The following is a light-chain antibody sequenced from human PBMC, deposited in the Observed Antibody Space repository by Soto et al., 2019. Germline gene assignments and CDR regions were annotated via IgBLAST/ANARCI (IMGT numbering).Light chain of an antibody. J-gene: IGKJ1*01. CDR2: GAF. V-gene: IGKV1-9*01. CDR1: QGISSN. Sequence: QLTQSPSSLSASVGDRVTITCRASQGISSNLAWYQQKPGRAPKLLIFGAFTLQSGVPSRFSGSGSGTDFTLTISSLQPEDFATYFCQKLNAYPPWTFGQGTKVDIK. CDR3: QKLNAYPPWT.